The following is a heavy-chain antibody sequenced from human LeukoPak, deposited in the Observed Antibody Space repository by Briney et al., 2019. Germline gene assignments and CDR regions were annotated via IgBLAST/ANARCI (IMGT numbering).Heavy chain of an antibody. CDR2: IIPIFGTA. J-gene: IGHJ5*02. V-gene: IGHV1-69*13. CDR3: ARGVTNWFDP. CDR1: GGTFSSYA. Sequence: SVKVSCKASGGTFSSYAISWVRQAPGQGLEWMGGIIPIFGTANYAQKFQGRVTITADESTSTAYMELGSLRSDDTAVYYCARGVTNWFDPWGQGTLVTVSS. D-gene: IGHD2-21*02.